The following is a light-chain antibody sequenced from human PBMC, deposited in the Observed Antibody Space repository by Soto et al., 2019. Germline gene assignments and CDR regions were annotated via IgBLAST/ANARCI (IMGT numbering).Light chain of an antibody. CDR2: GAS. J-gene: IGKJ1*01. V-gene: IGKV3-15*01. CDR3: QQYDKWPGT. CDR1: QPVSTSY. Sequence: EIVLTQSPATLSLSPGGRATLSCRASQPVSTSYLAWYQQKPGQAPRLLIYGASTRATGLPASFSGSGSGTEFTLTISSLQSEDFAVYYCQQYDKWPGTFGHGTKVDI.